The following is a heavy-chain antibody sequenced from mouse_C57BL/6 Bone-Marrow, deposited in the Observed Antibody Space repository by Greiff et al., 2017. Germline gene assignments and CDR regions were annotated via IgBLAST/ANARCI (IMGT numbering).Heavy chain of an antibody. D-gene: IGHD1-2*01. CDR2: IDPSDSYT. J-gene: IGHJ3*01. CDR3: ARSLLRIAY. CDR1: GYTFTSYW. Sequence: QVQLQQPGAELVRPGTSVKLSCKASGYTFTSYWMHWVKQRPGQGLEWIGVIDPSDSYTYYNQKFKGKATLTVDQSSSTAYMQLRSLTSEDTAVYYCARSLLRIAYWGQGTLVTVSA. V-gene: IGHV1-59*01.